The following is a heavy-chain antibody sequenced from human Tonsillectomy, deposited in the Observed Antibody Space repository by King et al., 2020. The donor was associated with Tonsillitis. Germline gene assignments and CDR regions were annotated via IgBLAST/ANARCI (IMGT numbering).Heavy chain of an antibody. CDR1: GFTFSSYA. J-gene: IGHJ4*02. V-gene: IGHV3-23*04. CDR2: ISGSGGST. D-gene: IGHD2-2*02. CDR3: ASGKGYCSSTSCYTSIDY. Sequence: VQLVESGGGLVQPGGSLRLSCAASGFTFSSYAMSWVRQAPGKGLEWVSGISGSGGSTYYADSVKGRVTIASDNSKNTLYLQKNSRGAEDTAVYYCASGKGYCSSTSCYTSIDYWGQGTLVTVSS.